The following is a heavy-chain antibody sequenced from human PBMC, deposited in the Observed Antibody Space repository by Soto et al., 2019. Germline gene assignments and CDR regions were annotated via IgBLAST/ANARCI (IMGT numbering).Heavy chain of an antibody. CDR1: GFTFSSYG. Sequence: GGSLRLSCAASGFTFSSYGMHWVRQAPGKGLEWVAVISYDGSNKYYADSVKGRFTISRDNSKNTLYLQMNSLRAEDTAAYYCAKDLTGTMPFDYWGQGTLVTVSS. CDR3: AKDLTGTMPFDY. V-gene: IGHV3-30*18. J-gene: IGHJ4*02. D-gene: IGHD1-7*01. CDR2: ISYDGSNK.